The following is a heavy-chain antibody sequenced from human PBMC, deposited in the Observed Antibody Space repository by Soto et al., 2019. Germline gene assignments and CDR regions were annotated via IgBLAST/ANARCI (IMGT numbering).Heavy chain of an antibody. CDR2: ISSGGKTI. CDR1: GFTFSDYE. Sequence: PGGSLRLSCVASGFTFSDYEMNWIRQAPGKGLEWVSCISSGGKTIYYADSVQGRFTISRDDAKNSLYLQMNSLRDEDTAVYFGASRIGYFGRYDPWGQGTQVTVSS. CDR3: ASRIGYFGRYDP. J-gene: IGHJ5*02. D-gene: IGHD3-3*01. V-gene: IGHV3-48*03.